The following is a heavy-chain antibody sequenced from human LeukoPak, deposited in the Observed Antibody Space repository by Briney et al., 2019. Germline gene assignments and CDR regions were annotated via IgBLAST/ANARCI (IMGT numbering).Heavy chain of an antibody. CDR1: GFTFSSYS. Sequence: GSLRLSCAASGFTFSSYSMNWVRQPPGKGLEWIGYIYYSGSTNYNPSLKSRVTISVDTSKNQFSLKLSSVTAADTAVYYCARLIVGATKLYYYYYGMDVWGQGTTVTVSS. J-gene: IGHJ6*02. CDR3: ARLIVGATKLYYYYYGMDV. D-gene: IGHD1-26*01. CDR2: IYYSGST. V-gene: IGHV4-59*01.